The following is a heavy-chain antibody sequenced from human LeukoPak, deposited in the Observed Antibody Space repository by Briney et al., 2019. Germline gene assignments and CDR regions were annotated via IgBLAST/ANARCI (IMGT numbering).Heavy chain of an antibody. J-gene: IGHJ3*02. V-gene: IGHV4-61*02. CDR3: ARDLKLDGSSGYYAFDI. Sequence: SQTLSLTCTVSGGSVRRGNYYWTWIRQPAGSGLEWIGRIYTSGTTDYNPSLRTRVTISVDTSKNQFSLKMSSVTAADTAVYYCARDLKLDGSSGYYAFDIWGQGTMVTVSS. CDR1: GGSVRRGNYY. D-gene: IGHD3-22*01. CDR2: IYTSGTT.